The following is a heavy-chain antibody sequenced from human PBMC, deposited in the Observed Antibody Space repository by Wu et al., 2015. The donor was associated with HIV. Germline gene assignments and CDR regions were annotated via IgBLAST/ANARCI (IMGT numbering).Heavy chain of an antibody. V-gene: IGHV1-8*01. CDR2: MNPNSGNT. CDR1: GYTFTSYD. Sequence: QVQLVQSGAEVKKPGASVKVSCKASGYTFTSYDINWVRQATGQGLEWMGWMNPNSGNTGYAQKFQGRVTMTRNTSISTAYMELSSLRSEDTAVYYCARVPDSSGYYYDDYWGQGTLVTVSS. J-gene: IGHJ4*02. D-gene: IGHD3-22*01. CDR3: ARVPDSSGYYYDDY.